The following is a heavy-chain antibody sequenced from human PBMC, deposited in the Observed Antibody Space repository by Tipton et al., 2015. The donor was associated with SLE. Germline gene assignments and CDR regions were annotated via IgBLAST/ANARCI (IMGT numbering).Heavy chain of an antibody. J-gene: IGHJ4*02. V-gene: IGHV4-4*07. D-gene: IGHD3-9*01. CDR3: ARGGFDWGFPYFDN. CDR2: IYHSGST. Sequence: TLSLTCTVSGDSISTYYWSWIRQPAGKELEWIGRIYHSGSTNYNPSLKSRLTMSVDTSKNQFSLKLSSVTAADTAVYYCARGGFDWGFPYFDNWGQGTLVNVSS. CDR1: GDSISTYY.